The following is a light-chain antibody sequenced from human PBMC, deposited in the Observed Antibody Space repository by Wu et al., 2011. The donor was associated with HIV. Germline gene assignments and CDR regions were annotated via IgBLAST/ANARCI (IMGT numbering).Light chain of an antibody. V-gene: IGKV1-27*01. CDR2: AAS. J-gene: IGKJ1*01. CDR1: QGISNF. Sequence: DIQMTQSPSSLSASVGDRVTITCRASQGISNFLAWYQQKPGKPPKVLIYAASTLQSGVPSRFSGSGSGTDFTLTINGLQPEDFATYYCQQYNAFATFGQRDQGRSQ. CDR3: QQYNAFAT.